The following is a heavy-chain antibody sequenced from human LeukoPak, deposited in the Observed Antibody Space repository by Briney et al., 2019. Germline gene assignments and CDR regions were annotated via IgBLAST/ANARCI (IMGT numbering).Heavy chain of an antibody. CDR3: ARHKYDSSGYYSEGY. J-gene: IGHJ4*02. V-gene: IGHV1-69*02. CDR1: GGTFSSYT. Sequence: GSSVKVSCKASGGTFSSYTISWVRQAPGQGLEWMGRIIPILGIANYAQKFQGRVTITADKSTSTAYMELSSLRSEDTAVYYCARHKYDSSGYYSEGYWGQGTLVTVSS. CDR2: IIPILGIA. D-gene: IGHD3-22*01.